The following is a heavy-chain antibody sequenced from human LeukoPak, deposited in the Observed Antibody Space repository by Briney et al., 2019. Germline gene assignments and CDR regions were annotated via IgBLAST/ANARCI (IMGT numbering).Heavy chain of an antibody. J-gene: IGHJ4*02. D-gene: IGHD2-8*02. Sequence: GGSLRLSCAASGFTFSDYGMTWVRQAPGKGLEWVSDISASGGTRNYADSVKGRFSISRDNSKNTLYLQMNSLRAEDTAVYYCAKDPAVVYARGQDYWGQGTLVTVSS. CDR2: ISASGGTR. CDR3: AKDPAVVYARGQDY. CDR1: GFTFSDYG. V-gene: IGHV3-23*01.